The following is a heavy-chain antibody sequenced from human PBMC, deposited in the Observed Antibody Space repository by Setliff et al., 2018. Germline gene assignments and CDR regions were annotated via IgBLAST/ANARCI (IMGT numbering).Heavy chain of an antibody. CDR1: GYSISSGYY. Sequence: ASETLSLTCTVSGYSISSGYYWGWIRQPPGKGLEWIGSIYHSGSTCYNPSLKSRVTISIDTSKNQFSLKLSSVTAADTAVYYCARLYGGYSGYWYFDLWGRGTLVTVSS. CDR2: IYHSGST. D-gene: IGHD5-12*01. CDR3: ARLYGGYSGYWYFDL. J-gene: IGHJ2*01. V-gene: IGHV4-38-2*02.